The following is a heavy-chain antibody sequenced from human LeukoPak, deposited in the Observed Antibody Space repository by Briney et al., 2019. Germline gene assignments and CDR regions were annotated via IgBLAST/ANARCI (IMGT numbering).Heavy chain of an antibody. J-gene: IGHJ5*02. CDR3: TTTPTVTTSCS. CDR1: GFTFDNYW. CDR2: IKEDGSEK. Sequence: PGGSLRLSCAASGFTFDNYWMSWVRQAPGKGLEWVANIKEDGSEKYYVDSVKGRFTISRDNAKKSLYLQMNSLRAEDTAVYYCTTTPTVTTSCSWGQGTLVTVSS. V-gene: IGHV3-7*01. D-gene: IGHD4-17*01.